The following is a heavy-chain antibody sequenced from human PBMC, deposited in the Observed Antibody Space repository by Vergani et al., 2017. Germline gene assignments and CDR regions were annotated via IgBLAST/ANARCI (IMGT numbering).Heavy chain of an antibody. V-gene: IGHV3-66*02. J-gene: IGHJ4*02. CDR3: ASGNPYYYDSSGYYNY. Sequence: EVQLLESGGGLVQPGGSLRLSCAASGFTVSSNYMSWVRQAPGKGLEWVSVIYSGGSTYYADSVKGRFTISRDNSKNTLYLQMNSLRAEDTAVYYCASGNPYYYDSSGYYNYWGQGTLVTVSS. D-gene: IGHD3-22*01. CDR1: GFTVSSNY. CDR2: IYSGGST.